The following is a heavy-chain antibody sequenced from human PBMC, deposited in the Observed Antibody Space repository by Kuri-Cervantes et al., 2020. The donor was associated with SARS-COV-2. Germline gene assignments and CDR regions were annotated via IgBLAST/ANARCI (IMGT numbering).Heavy chain of an antibody. Sequence: SETLSLTCAVYGGSFSGYYWSWIRQPPGKGLEWIGEINHSGSTNYNPSLKSRVTISVDTSKNQFSLKLSSVTAADTAVYYCARGKWLSAYYYYYCGMDVWGQGTTVTVSS. CDR3: ARGKWLSAYYYYYCGMDV. CDR1: GGSFSGYY. D-gene: IGHD3-22*01. CDR2: INHSGST. J-gene: IGHJ6*02. V-gene: IGHV4-34*01.